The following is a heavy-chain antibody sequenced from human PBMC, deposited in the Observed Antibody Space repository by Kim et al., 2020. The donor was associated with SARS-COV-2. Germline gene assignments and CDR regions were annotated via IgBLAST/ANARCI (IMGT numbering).Heavy chain of an antibody. CDR3: ARLIALGIDAFDV. V-gene: IGHV4-39*01. Sequence: YTPSLESGVTISVDPSNNKFSLKVNSVTAADTAIYFCARLIALGIDAFDVWGQGTMVSVSS. D-gene: IGHD1-26*01. J-gene: IGHJ3*01.